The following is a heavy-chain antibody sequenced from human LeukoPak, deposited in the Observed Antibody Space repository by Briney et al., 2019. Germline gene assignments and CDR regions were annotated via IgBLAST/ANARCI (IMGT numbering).Heavy chain of an antibody. D-gene: IGHD5-12*01. CDR1: GFTFSSYA. J-gene: IGHJ4*02. CDR3: ARDRGYSGYGFDY. V-gene: IGHV3-33*08. CDR2: IWYDGSNK. Sequence: GGSLRLSCAASGFTFSSYAMSWVRQAPGKGLEWVAVIWYDGSNKYYADSVKGRFTISRDNSKNTLYLQMNSLRAEDTAVYYCARDRGYSGYGFDYWGQGTLVTVSS.